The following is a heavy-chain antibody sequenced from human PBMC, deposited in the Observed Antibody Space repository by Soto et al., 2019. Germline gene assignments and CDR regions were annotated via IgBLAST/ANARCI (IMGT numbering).Heavy chain of an antibody. D-gene: IGHD6-13*01. J-gene: IGHJ6*02. CDR1: GGTFSSYA. CDR3: ARVSLIAAAGTEAPYYYYGMDV. Sequence: EASVKVSCKASGGTFSSYAISWVRQAPGQGLEWMGGIIPIFGTANYAQKFQGRVTITADESTSTAYMELSSLRSEDTAVYYCARVSLIAAAGTEAPYYYYGMDVWGQGTTVTVSS. V-gene: IGHV1-69*13. CDR2: IIPIFGTA.